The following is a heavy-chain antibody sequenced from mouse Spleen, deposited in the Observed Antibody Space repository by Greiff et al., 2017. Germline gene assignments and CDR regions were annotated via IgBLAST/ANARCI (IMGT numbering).Heavy chain of an antibody. CDR1: GFTFSSYA. D-gene: IGHD2-12*01. V-gene: IGHV5-9*04. J-gene: IGHJ3*01. CDR3: ARLRRAWFAY. Sequence: EVKLMESGGGLVKLGGSLKLSCAASGFTFSSYAMSWVRQTPEKRLEWVATISSGGGNTYYPDSVKGRFTISRDNAKNTLYLQMSSLKSEDTAMYYCARLRRAWFAYWGQGTLVTVSA. CDR2: ISSGGGNT.